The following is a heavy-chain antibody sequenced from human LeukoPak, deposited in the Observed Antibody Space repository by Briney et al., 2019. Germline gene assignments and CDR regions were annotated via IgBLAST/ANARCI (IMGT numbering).Heavy chain of an antibody. Sequence: ASVRVSCKASGYTFTNNYIHWVRQAPGHGLEWMGWINPNRSDTNYAQKFQGRVTMTRDTSISTAFMGLTRLTSDDTAVYYCTRDLLGFATTPLSDWGQGTLVTVSS. J-gene: IGHJ4*02. CDR3: TRDLLGFATTPLSD. CDR2: INPNRSDT. CDR1: GYTFTNNY. D-gene: IGHD4-17*01. V-gene: IGHV1-2*02.